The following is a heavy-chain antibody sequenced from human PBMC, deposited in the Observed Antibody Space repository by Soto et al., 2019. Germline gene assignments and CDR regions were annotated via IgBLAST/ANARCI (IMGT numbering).Heavy chain of an antibody. CDR3: ARDTAMVTFDY. Sequence: SETLSLTCAGYGWSFSGYYWSWVRQPPGKGLEWIGEINHSGSTNYNPSLKSRVTISVDTSKNQFSLKLSSVTAADTAVYYCARDTAMVTFDYWGQGTLVTVSS. J-gene: IGHJ4*02. D-gene: IGHD5-18*01. CDR2: INHSGST. V-gene: IGHV4-34*01. CDR1: GWSFSGYY.